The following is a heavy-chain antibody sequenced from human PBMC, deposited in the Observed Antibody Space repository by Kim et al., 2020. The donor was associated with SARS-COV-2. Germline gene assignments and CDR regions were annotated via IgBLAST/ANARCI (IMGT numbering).Heavy chain of an antibody. J-gene: IGHJ4*02. CDR1: GGSISSSNW. D-gene: IGHD3-10*01. V-gene: IGHV4-4*02. Sequence: SETLSLTCAVSGGSISSSNWWSWVRQPPGKGLEWIGEIYHSGSTNYNPSLKSRVTISVDKSTNQFSLKLSSVTAADTAVYYCARDLTEDYGSGSYHDYWGQGTLVTVSS. CDR2: IYHSGST. CDR3: ARDLTEDYGSGSYHDY.